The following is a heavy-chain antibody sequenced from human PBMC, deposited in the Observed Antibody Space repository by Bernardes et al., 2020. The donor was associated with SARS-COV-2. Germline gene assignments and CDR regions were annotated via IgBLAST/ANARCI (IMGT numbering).Heavy chain of an antibody. J-gene: IGHJ5*02. D-gene: IGHD3-16*01. CDR2: ISGSGANT. Sequence: GGSLRLSCAASGLTFSNYAMSWVRQAPGKGLEWVSLISGSGANTYYADSVKGRFTISRNNSKNMLYLQMNNLRAEDTAVYYCAIDVAGEHSTWGQGTLVTVSS. CDR1: GLTFSNYA. CDR3: AIDVAGEHST. V-gene: IGHV3-23*01.